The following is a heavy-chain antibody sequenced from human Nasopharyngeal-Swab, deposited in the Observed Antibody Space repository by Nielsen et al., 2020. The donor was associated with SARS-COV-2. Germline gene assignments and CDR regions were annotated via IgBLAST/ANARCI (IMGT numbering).Heavy chain of an antibody. CDR1: GYSISSGYY. CDR3: ARGGYSSGWVVY. D-gene: IGHD6-19*01. V-gene: IGHV4-38-2*02. CDR2: IYHSGST. Sequence: GSLRLSCTVSGYSISSGYYWGWIRQPPGKGLEWLGSIYHSGSTYYNPSLKSRVTISVDTSKNQFSLKLSSVTAADTAVYYCARGGYSSGWVVYWGQGTRVTVSS. J-gene: IGHJ4*02.